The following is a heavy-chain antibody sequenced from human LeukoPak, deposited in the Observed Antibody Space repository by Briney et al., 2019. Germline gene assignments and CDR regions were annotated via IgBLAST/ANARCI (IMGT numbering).Heavy chain of an antibody. V-gene: IGHV3-30-3*01. CDR2: ISYDGSNK. D-gene: IGHD4-17*01. CDR3: ARDTHDYGDYGAFDI. Sequence: TGGSLRLSCAASGFTFSSYAMHWVRQAPGKGLEWVAVISYDGSNKYYADSVKGRFTISRDNSKNTLYLQMNSLRAEDTAVYYCARDTHDYGDYGAFDIWGQGTMVTVSS. CDR1: GFTFSSYA. J-gene: IGHJ3*02.